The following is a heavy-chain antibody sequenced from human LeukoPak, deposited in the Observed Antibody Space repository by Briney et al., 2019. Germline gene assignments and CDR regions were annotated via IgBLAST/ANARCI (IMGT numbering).Heavy chain of an antibody. CDR1: GFTFNNYA. CDR3: AKDGGLLWFGELPRTFYYMDV. D-gene: IGHD3-10*01. V-gene: IGHV3-23*01. J-gene: IGHJ6*03. CDR2: ISGSDAGT. Sequence: GGSLRLSCAASGFTFNNYAMSWVRQAPGKGLEWVSAISGSDAGTYYADSVKGRFTISRDNSKNTLYLQMNSLRAEDTAVYYCAKDGGLLWFGELPRTFYYMDVWGKGTTVTVSS.